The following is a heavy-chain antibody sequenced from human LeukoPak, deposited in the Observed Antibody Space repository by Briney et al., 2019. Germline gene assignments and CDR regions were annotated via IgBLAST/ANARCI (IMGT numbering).Heavy chain of an antibody. CDR2: IWSDGNNK. CDR1: GFRFSSYG. Sequence: GGSLRLSCATSGFRFSSYGMHWVRQAPGKGLEWGAVIWSDGNNKHYADSVKGRFTISRDNSNNTLYLQMYSLRAEDTALYYCARERSLNTASLGYWGHGTLVTVSS. CDR3: ARERSLNTASLGY. D-gene: IGHD5-18*01. J-gene: IGHJ4*01. V-gene: IGHV3-33*01.